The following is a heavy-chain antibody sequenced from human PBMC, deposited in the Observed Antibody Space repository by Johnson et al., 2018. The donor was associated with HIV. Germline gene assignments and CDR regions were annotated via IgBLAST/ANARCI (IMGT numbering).Heavy chain of an antibody. V-gene: IGHV3-66*03. J-gene: IGHJ3*01. CDR3: ARARGWEYAFDL. CDR1: GFAVSSNY. Sequence: VQLVESGGGLIQPGGSLRLSCAAFGFAVSSNYMSWVRQAPGKGLEWVSIIYSDGNTYCADSVKGRFTISRDNSKNTLYLQMNSLRAEDTAVYYCARARGWEYAFDLWGQGTMVTVSS. CDR2: IYSDGNT. D-gene: IGHD1-26*01.